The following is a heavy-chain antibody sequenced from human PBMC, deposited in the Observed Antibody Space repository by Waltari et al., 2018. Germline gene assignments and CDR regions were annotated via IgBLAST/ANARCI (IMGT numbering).Heavy chain of an antibody. V-gene: IGHV1-2*06. CDR3: ARRRDGYDDSYHFYGMDV. J-gene: IGHJ6*02. Sequence: QVQLVQSGAEVKKPGASVKVSCKASGYTFTGYYMHWVRQAPGQGLEWMGRINPNSGYTNYAQKFHGKVTMTRDTSISTAYMELSSLRSDDTAVYYCARRRDGYDDSYHFYGMDVWGQGTTVTVSS. CDR1: GYTFTGYY. CDR2: INPNSGYT. D-gene: IGHD5-12*01.